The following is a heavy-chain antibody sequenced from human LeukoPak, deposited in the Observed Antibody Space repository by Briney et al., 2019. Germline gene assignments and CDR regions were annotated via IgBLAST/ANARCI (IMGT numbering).Heavy chain of an antibody. V-gene: IGHV1-46*01. CDR3: ARSSAWHYFDC. J-gene: IGHJ4*02. Sequence: ASVKVSCKASGYTFTNYYMHWVRQAPGQGLEWMGIINPSGGSTSYAQNFQGRVTLTRDTSTSTVYMELSSLRSDDTAVYSCARSSAWHYFDCWGQGTLVTVSS. CDR1: GYTFTNYY. CDR2: INPSGGST. D-gene: IGHD6-19*01.